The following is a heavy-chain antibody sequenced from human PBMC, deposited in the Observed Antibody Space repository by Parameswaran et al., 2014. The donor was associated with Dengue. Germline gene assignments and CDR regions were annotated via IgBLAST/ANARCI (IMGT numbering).Heavy chain of an antibody. CDR1: GGSISSSSYY. Sequence: GSLRLSCTVSGGSISSSSYYWGWIRQPPGKGLEWIGSIYYSGSTYYNPSLKSRVTISVDTSKNQFSLKLSSVTAADTAVYYCASQRGYSYGYNGVWFDPWGQGTLVTVSS. D-gene: IGHD5-18*01. J-gene: IGHJ5*02. CDR3: ASQRGYSYGYNGVWFDP. V-gene: IGHV4-39*01. CDR2: IYYSGST.